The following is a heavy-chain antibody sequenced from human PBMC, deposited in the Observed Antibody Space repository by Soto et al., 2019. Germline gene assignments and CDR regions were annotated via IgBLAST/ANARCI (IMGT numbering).Heavy chain of an antibody. V-gene: IGHV4-59*01. CDR1: FGSINNFY. CDR2: IDYPGTT. J-gene: IGHJ5*01. D-gene: IGHD3-9*01. CDR3: ARVAHCTSAVCSGYHNNWLDS. Sequence: SETLSLTCSVSFGSINNFYWRCIRQAPGKGLEGIGQIDYPGTTNYNPSLKSRVSLSLDRTKDQFSLSLSSVTAADSAVYYCARVAHCTSAVCSGYHNNWLDSWGQGTQVT.